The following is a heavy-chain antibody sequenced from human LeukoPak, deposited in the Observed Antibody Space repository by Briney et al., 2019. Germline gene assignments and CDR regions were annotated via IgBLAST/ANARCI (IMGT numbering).Heavy chain of an antibody. CDR1: GGSINSDD. V-gene: IGHV4-59*08. CDR2: IHHSGRA. D-gene: IGHD2-21*02. J-gene: IGHJ3*02. Sequence: SETLSLTCPFSGGSINSDDWSGIRRPPGRGGEGIGHIHHSGRAYYNLSLVSRVTLSVDMSRNQFFLRLSSVTAADTAVYYCARLTFPGWRYEDRRIFDIWGQGSVVTVSS. CDR3: ARLTFPGWRYEDRRIFDI.